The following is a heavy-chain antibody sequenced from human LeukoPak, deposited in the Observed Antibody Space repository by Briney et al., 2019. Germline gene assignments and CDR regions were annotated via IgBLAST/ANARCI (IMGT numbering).Heavy chain of an antibody. J-gene: IGHJ6*03. Sequence: ASVKVSCKASGYTFTGYHMHWVRQAPGQGLEWMGWINPSSGGTNYAQKFQGRVTMTRDTSISTAYMELSRLRSDDTAVYYCAISCSGGSCYSEGNYYMDVWGKGTTVTVSS. CDR2: INPSSGGT. D-gene: IGHD2-15*01. CDR1: GYTFTGYH. CDR3: AISCSGGSCYSEGNYYMDV. V-gene: IGHV1-2*02.